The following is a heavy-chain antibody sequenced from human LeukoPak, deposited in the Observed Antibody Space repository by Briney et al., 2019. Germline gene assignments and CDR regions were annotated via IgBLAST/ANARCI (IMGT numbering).Heavy chain of an antibody. CDR3: ASQQPPGYSSGWYYYYMDV. CDR1: GGSLSSYY. CDR2: IYYSGST. Sequence: SETLSLTCTVSGGSLSSYYWSWIRQPPGKGLEWIGYIYYSGSTNYNPSLKSRVTISVDTSKNQYSLKLSSVTAADTAVYYCASQQPPGYSSGWYYYYMDVWGKGTTVAVSS. V-gene: IGHV4-59*01. J-gene: IGHJ6*03. D-gene: IGHD6-19*01.